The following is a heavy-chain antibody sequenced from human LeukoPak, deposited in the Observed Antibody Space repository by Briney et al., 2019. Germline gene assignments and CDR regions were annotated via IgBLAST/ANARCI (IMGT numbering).Heavy chain of an antibody. CDR1: GFTFSSYA. CDR3: AKGSVGMITFGGVIVN. D-gene: IGHD3-16*02. V-gene: IGHV3-23*01. Sequence: PGGSLRLSCAASGFTFSSYAMSWVRQAPGKGLEWVSAISGSGGSTYYADSVKGRFTFSRDNSKNTLYLQMNSLRAEDTAVYYCAKGSVGMITFGGVIVNWGQGTLVTVSS. CDR2: ISGSGGST. J-gene: IGHJ4*02.